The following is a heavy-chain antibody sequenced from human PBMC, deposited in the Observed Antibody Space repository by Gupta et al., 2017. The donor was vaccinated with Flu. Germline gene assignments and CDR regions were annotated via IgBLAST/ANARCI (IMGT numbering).Heavy chain of an antibody. J-gene: IGHJ4*02. CDR2: ISGRGVIT. V-gene: IGHV3-23*01. CDR1: GFIFSNYA. Sequence: EVQLLESGGGLVQPGGSLRLSCAASGFIFSNYALNWVRQAPGKGLEWVSAISGRGVITYYADSVKGRFTISRDNSKNTLYLQMNSLRAEDTAIYYCAKDKDKRIAAAGGGLDSWGQGTLVTVSS. CDR3: AKDKDKRIAAAGGGLDS. D-gene: IGHD6-13*01.